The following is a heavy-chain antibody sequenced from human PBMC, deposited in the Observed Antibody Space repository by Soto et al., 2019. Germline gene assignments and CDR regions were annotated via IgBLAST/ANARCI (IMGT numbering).Heavy chain of an antibody. Sequence: PGGSLRLSCAASGFTFGIYSMNWVRQAPGKGLEWISYINGSSSTMYYADSVKGRFIISRDNADNSLYLQMNSLRDADTAVYYCAKVQGLIDPYTHWGQGTLVTVSS. CDR2: INGSSSTM. CDR1: GFTFGIYS. D-gene: IGHD2-8*01. CDR3: AKVQGLIDPYTH. J-gene: IGHJ4*02. V-gene: IGHV3-48*02.